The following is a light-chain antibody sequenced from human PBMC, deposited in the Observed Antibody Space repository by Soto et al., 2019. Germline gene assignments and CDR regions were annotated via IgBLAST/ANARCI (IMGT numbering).Light chain of an antibody. Sequence: IQMTHSPSSLSASVGDRVTITCQASQDISNYLNWYQQKLGKAPKLLIYDASNLETGVPSRFSGSGSGTDFTFTISSLQPEDIATYYCQQYSNLITFGQGTRLEIK. CDR1: QDISNY. CDR2: DAS. CDR3: QQYSNLIT. V-gene: IGKV1-33*01. J-gene: IGKJ5*01.